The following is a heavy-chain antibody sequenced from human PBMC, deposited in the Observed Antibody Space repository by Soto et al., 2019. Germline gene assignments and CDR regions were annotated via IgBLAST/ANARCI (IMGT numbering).Heavy chain of an antibody. J-gene: IGHJ4*02. V-gene: IGHV3-23*01. CDR2: ISGSDDST. CDR1: GFTFSTNA. Sequence: EVQLLESGGGSVQPGGSLGLSCAASGFTFSTNAMSWVRQAPGKGLEWVSTISGSDDSTYYADSVKGRFTIFRDNSKGTLYRQMNSLRAKAAAVYYCAKEGVSSLYYFDYWGQSTLVTFSS. CDR3: AKEGVSSLYYFDY. D-gene: IGHD6-13*01.